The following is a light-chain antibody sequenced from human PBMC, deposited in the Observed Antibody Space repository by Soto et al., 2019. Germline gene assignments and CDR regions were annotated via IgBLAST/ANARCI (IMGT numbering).Light chain of an antibody. Sequence: QCVLTQPASVSGSPGQSITISCTGTSSDIGGHNYVSWFQQHPGKAPKLMISDVSNRPSGVSNRFSGSKSGNTASLTISGLQAEDEADYYCSSYTSGSTFYVFGTGTKVTVL. V-gene: IGLV2-14*01. J-gene: IGLJ1*01. CDR1: SSDIGGHNY. CDR3: SSYTSGSTFYV. CDR2: DVS.